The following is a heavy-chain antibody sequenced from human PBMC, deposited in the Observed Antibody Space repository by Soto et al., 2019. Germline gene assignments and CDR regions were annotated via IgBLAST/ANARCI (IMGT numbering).Heavy chain of an antibody. J-gene: IGHJ4*02. CDR2: INHSGST. V-gene: IGHV4-34*01. CDR3: ACCRGVVVVTGSHRLFFDY. Sequence: SETLSLTCAVYGGSFSGYYWSWIRQPPGKGLEWIGEINHSGSTNYNPSLKSRVTISVDTSKNQFSLKLSSVTAADTAVYYCACCRGVVVVTGSHRLFFDYWGQGTLVTVSS. CDR1: GGSFSGYY. D-gene: IGHD2-21*02.